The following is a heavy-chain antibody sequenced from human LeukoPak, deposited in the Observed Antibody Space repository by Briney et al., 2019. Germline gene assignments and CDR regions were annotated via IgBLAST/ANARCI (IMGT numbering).Heavy chain of an antibody. CDR1: GFTFSRHS. V-gene: IGHV3-23*01. J-gene: IGHJ4*02. CDR2: ISPSGDIK. D-gene: IGHD5-24*01. Sequence: PGGSLRLSCVASGFTFSRHSMNWVRQAPGKGLERVSGISPSGDIKYYVDSVKGRFTVSRDNSKNTLYLQINSLRDEDTAVYYCAKDDAWLQYNDWGQGTLVTVSS. CDR3: AKDDAWLQYND.